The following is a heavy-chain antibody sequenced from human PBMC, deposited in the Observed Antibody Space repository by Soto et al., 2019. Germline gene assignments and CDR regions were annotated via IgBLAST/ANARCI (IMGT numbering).Heavy chain of an antibody. J-gene: IGHJ5*02. CDR3: ATRITVFGLLIPPFDP. CDR1: GGSVNGYY. CDR2: INHTGGT. V-gene: IGHV4-34*01. Sequence: SETLSLTCAVYGGSVNGYYWNWIRQPPGKGLEWIGEINHTGGTHYNPSLKNRVTMSVDTYKNQSSLRLSSVTAADTAIYYCATRITVFGLLIPPFDPWGQGTQVTVSS. D-gene: IGHD3-3*01.